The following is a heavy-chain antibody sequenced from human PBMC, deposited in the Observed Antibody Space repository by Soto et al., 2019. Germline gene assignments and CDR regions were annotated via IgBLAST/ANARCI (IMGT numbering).Heavy chain of an antibody. Sequence: SESQALTCLVSGGSISSHYWSWIWQLAGKELEWIGRIHSSGSTDYNPSLKSRISMSVDTSKKQVSLKLTSVTAADTAVYYCARDGTHYDFWSGLLRQVPYFDYWGQGTLVT. J-gene: IGHJ4*02. CDR2: IHSSGST. CDR1: GGSISSHY. V-gene: IGHV4-4*07. D-gene: IGHD3-3*01. CDR3: ARDGTHYDFWSGLLRQVPYFDY.